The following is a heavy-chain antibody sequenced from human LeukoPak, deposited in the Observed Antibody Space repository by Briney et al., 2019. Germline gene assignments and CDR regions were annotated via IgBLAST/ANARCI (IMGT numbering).Heavy chain of an antibody. V-gene: IGHV4-59*02. D-gene: IGHD5-24*01. CDR3: ARVSWVEIAILDY. Sequence: SSETLSLTCAISGGSVSSSTWSWIRQPPGKGLEWIGYIWRSGSTNYNPSLKSRVTISSDTSNSQISLELTSVTAADTAVYYCARVSWVEIAILDYWGQGTLVTVSS. J-gene: IGHJ4*02. CDR1: GGSVSSST. CDR2: IWRSGST.